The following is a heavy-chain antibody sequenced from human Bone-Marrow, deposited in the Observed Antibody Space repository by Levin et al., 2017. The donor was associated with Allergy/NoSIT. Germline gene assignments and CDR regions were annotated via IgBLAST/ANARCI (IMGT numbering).Heavy chain of an antibody. D-gene: IGHD6-19*01. CDR2: IKQDGSET. V-gene: IGHV3-7*01. CDR3: ARVLSPQWLDSFDY. CDR1: GFTFSSYW. Sequence: PGGSLRLSCAASGFTFSSYWMSWVRQAPGKGLEWVANIKQDGSETYYVDSVKGRFTISRDNAKNSLYLQMNSLRAEDTAVYYCARVLSPQWLDSFDYWGQGTLVTVSS. J-gene: IGHJ4*02.